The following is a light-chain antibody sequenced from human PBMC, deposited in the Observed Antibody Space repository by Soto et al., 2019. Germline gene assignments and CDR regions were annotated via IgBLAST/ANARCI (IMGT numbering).Light chain of an antibody. CDR3: QQRGNWPPGFT. Sequence: EIVLTQSPATLSLSPGERATLSCRASQTVSRHLAWYQQKPGQAPRLLIYDTSNRAPGIPARFSGSGSGTDFTLTISGLETENFAVYYCQQRGNWPPGFTFGPGTTVDMK. J-gene: IGKJ3*01. CDR2: DTS. CDR1: QTVSRH. V-gene: IGKV3-11*01.